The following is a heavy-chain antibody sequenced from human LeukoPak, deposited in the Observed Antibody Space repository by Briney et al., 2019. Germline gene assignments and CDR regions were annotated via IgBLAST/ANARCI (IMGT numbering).Heavy chain of an antibody. V-gene: IGHV4-59*01. CDR2: IYYSGST. CDR1: GGSISSYY. CDR3: ARVLAPDDSRYYFDY. D-gene: IGHD3-22*01. J-gene: IGHJ4*02. Sequence: SETLSLTCTVSGGSISSYYWSWIRQPPGKGLEWIGYIYYSGSTNYNPSLKSRVTISVDTSKNQFSLKLSSVTAADTAVYYCARVLAPDDSRYYFDYWGQGTLVTVSS.